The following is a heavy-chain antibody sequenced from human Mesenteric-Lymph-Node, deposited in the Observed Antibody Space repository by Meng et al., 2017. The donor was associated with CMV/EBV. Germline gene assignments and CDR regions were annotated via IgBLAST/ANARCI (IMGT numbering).Heavy chain of an antibody. Sequence: GESLKISCAASGFTFGSSAMTWVRQAPGKGLEWVSSTSADADVTYYADSVKGRFTISRDNAKNSLYLQINSLRAEDTAVYYCARVSLARVDYWGQGIQVTVSS. CDR1: GFTFGSSA. V-gene: IGHV3-23*01. CDR2: TSADADVT. CDR3: ARVSLARVDY. D-gene: IGHD3-3*02. J-gene: IGHJ4*02.